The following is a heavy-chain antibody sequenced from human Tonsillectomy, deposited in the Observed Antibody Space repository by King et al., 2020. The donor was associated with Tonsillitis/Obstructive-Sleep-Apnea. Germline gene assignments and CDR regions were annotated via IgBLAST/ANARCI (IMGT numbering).Heavy chain of an antibody. CDR1: GFTFSSYS. Sequence: VQLVESGGGLVKPGGSLRLSCAASGFTFSSYSMNWVRQAPGKGLEWVSSISSSSSYIYYADSVKGRFTISRDNAKNSLYLQMNSLRAEDTAVYYCARTLLLRLLEWLPPDYFDYWGQGTLVTVSS. CDR3: ARTLLLRLLEWLPPDYFDY. V-gene: IGHV3-21*01. J-gene: IGHJ4*02. D-gene: IGHD3-3*01. CDR2: ISSSSSYI.